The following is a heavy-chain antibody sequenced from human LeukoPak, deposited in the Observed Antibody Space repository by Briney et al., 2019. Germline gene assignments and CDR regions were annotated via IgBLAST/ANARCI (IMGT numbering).Heavy chain of an antibody. J-gene: IGHJ4*02. CDR3: ARDPRYCGGDCYTFDY. D-gene: IGHD2-21*02. V-gene: IGHV3-74*03. CDR2: INGDGSST. Sequence: PGGSLRLSRAASGFTFSGYWMNWVRQAPGKGLVWVSRINGDGSSTTYADSVKGRFTISRDNAKNTLYLQMNSLRAEDTAVYYCARDPRYCGGDCYTFDYWGQGTLVTVSS. CDR1: GFTFSGYW.